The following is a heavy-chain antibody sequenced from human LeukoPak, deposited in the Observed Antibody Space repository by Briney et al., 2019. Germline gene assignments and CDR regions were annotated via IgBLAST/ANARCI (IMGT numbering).Heavy chain of an antibody. CDR2: IRYDGSNK. CDR1: GFTFSSYG. CDR3: AKDQDIVVVPAASGLDY. J-gene: IGHJ4*02. V-gene: IGHV3-30*02. D-gene: IGHD2-2*01. Sequence: PGGSLRLSCAASGFTFSSYGMHWVRQAPGKGLEWVAFIRYDGSNKYYADSVKGRFTISRDNSKNTLYLQMNSLRAEDTAVYYCAKDQDIVVVPAASGLDYWGQGTLATVSS.